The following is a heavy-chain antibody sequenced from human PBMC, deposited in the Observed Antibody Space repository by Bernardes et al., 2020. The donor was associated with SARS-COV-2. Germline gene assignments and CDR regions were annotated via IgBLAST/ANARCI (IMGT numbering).Heavy chain of an antibody. V-gene: IGHV1-2*02. J-gene: IGHJ4*02. CDR1: GCTFTCSY. CDR2: MNPNSGIS. CDR3: ARAGGPHILTGYYVDY. Sequence: ASVKVSFKSSGCTFTCSYLHWVRQPPGQGLAWVGWMNPNSGISNYEQSFQGRVTMTRDTSINTAYMDLTRLNSDDTAVYYCARAGGPHILTGYYVDYWGQGTLVNVSS. D-gene: IGHD3-9*01.